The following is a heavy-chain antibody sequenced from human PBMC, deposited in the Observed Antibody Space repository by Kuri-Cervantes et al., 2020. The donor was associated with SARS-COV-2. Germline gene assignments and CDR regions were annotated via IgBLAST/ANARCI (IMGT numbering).Heavy chain of an antibody. CDR2: ISAYNGNT. D-gene: IGHD3-10*01. CDR1: GYTFTSYG. Sequence: ASVKVSCKASGYTFTSYGISWVRQAPGQGLEWMGWISAYNGNTNYAQKLQGRVNMTTDTSTSTAYMELRSLRSDDTAAYYCAGSSIAPNYYYYGMDVWGQGTTVTVSS. V-gene: IGHV1-18*04. CDR3: AGSSIAPNYYYYGMDV. J-gene: IGHJ6*02.